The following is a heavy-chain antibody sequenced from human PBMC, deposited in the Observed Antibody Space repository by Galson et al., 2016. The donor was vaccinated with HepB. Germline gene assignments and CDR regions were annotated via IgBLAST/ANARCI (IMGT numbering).Heavy chain of an antibody. CDR1: GFVFRRYA. CDR3: ARGPRWLQLGYYFDY. Sequence: SLRLSCAASGFVFRRYAMNWVRQAPGKRLQWPSFISSTGSSFSYAASVKGRLTVSRDNGRSSLFLQLDDLRDEDTAIYYWARGPRWLQLGYYFDYWGQGVLVTVSS. V-gene: IGHV3-48*02. CDR2: ISSTGSSF. J-gene: IGHJ4*02. D-gene: IGHD5-24*01.